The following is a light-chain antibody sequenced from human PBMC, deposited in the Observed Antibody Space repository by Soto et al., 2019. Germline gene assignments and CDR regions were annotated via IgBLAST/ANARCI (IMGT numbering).Light chain of an antibody. CDR3: QQYNNWPPT. CDR1: QSVSSN. V-gene: IGKV3-15*01. Sequence: EIVMTQSPATLSVSPGERATLSCRASQSVSSNLAWYQQKPGQAPRLLIYGASTRATVIPARFSGSGSGTEFTLTISRLQSEDFAVYYCQQYNNWPPTFGGGTKVEIK. CDR2: GAS. J-gene: IGKJ4*01.